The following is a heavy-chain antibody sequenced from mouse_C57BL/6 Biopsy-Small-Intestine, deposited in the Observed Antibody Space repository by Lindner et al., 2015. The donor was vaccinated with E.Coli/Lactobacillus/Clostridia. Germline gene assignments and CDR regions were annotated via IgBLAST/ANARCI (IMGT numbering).Heavy chain of an antibody. D-gene: IGHD3-3*01. Sequence: VQLQESGPELVKPGASVKISCKASGYSFTGHSMHWVKQSPEKSLEWIGEINPSTGDTTYNQNFKAKATLTVDKSSNTAYMQLKSLTSEDSAVYYCTRRAWCFDVWGAGTTVTVSS. CDR1: GYSFTGHS. J-gene: IGHJ1*01. CDR3: TRRAWCFDV. V-gene: IGHV1-42*01. CDR2: INPSTGDT.